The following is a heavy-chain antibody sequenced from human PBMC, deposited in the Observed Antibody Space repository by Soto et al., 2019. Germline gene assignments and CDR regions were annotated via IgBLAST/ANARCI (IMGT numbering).Heavy chain of an antibody. CDR1: GFTFDDYA. J-gene: IGHJ4*02. Sequence: GGSLRLSCAASGFTFDDYAMHWVRQAPGKGLEWVSLISGDGGSTYYADSVKGRFTISRDNSKNSLYLQMNSLRTEDTALYYCAKEGAYYYDSSGYYFDYWGQGTLVTVSS. CDR2: ISGDGGST. V-gene: IGHV3-43*02. D-gene: IGHD3-22*01. CDR3: AKEGAYYYDSSGYYFDY.